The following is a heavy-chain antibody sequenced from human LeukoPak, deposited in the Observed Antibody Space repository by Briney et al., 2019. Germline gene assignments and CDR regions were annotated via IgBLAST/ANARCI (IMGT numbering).Heavy chain of an antibody. D-gene: IGHD1-14*01. CDR1: ALSISTAY. V-gene: IGHV4-59*01. CDR3: ARDKPGTTSLEY. Sequence: SQTLSLTCTVSALSISTAYRSSIRQPPGKGLEWIGYSGNTNHNPSLESRATISVDTSKNQFFLRLTSVTAADTAVYYCARDKPGTTSLEYWGQGTLVTVSS. J-gene: IGHJ4*02. CDR2: SGNT.